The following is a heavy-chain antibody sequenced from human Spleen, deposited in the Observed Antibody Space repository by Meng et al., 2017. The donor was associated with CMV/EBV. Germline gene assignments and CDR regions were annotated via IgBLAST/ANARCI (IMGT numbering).Heavy chain of an antibody. D-gene: IGHD7-27*01. CDR3: ARDLNWGAVRVGILDYYGMDV. J-gene: IGHJ6*02. CDR2: ISTGGSTI. V-gene: IGHV3-11*04. CDR1: GFTFSDYY. Sequence: GESLKISCAASGFTFSDYYMSWIRQAPGKGLEWVSYISTGGSTIYYADSVKGRFTISRDNAKNSLYLQMNSLRAEDTAVYYCARDLNWGAVRVGILDYYGMDVWGQGTTVTVSS.